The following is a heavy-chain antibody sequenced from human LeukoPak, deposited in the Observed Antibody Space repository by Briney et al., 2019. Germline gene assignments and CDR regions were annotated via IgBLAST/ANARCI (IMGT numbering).Heavy chain of an antibody. CDR3: ARNMGSGYYFAEGY. Sequence: GGSLRLSCAASGFTFSSHGMSWVRQAPGKGLEWVSTISGSGDNTYYADSVKGRFTISRDNSKNTLYLQMSSLRAEDTAFYYCARNMGSGYYFAEGYWGQGILVTVSS. D-gene: IGHD3-22*01. CDR1: GFTFSSHG. V-gene: IGHV3-23*01. J-gene: IGHJ4*02. CDR2: ISGSGDNT.